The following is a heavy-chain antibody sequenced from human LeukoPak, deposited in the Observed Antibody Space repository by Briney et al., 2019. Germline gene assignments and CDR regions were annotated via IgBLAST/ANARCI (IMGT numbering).Heavy chain of an antibody. V-gene: IGHV4-39*07. D-gene: IGHD5-24*01. J-gene: IGHJ3*02. CDR1: GGSISSSGYY. CDR3: AREGIGSEMATIEAFDI. CDR2: IFYSGTT. Sequence: SETLSLTCTVSGGSISSSGYYWGWIRQPPGQGLEWIGSIFYSGTTYYKASLKSRVTLSVDTSKNQFSLKLGSVTAADTAVYYCAREGIGSEMATIEAFDIWGQGTMVTVSS.